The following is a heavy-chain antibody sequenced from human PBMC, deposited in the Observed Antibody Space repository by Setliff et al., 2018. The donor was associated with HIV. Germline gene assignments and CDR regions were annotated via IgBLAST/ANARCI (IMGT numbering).Heavy chain of an antibody. V-gene: IGHV4-61*05. CDR2: IYYSGMT. Sequence: PSETLSLTCSVSGGSISSRSYFWGWIRQPPGKGLEWIGDIYYSGMTNYNPPLQSRVTISVDTSKNQFSLKLSSVTAADTAVYYCARRIDNSGSLPAKNWFDTWGQGRLVTVSS. D-gene: IGHD3-10*01. CDR3: ARRIDNSGSLPAKNWFDT. J-gene: IGHJ5*02. CDR1: GGSISSRSYF.